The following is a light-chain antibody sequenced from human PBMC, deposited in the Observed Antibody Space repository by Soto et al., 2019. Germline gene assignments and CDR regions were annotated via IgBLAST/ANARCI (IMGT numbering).Light chain of an antibody. CDR1: SSDVGAYYS. V-gene: IGLV2-14*01. CDR3: SSYTVGSSHDV. Sequence: QSVLTQPASVSGSPGQSITISCTGTSSDVGAYYSVSWYQHHPGKAPKPIIYGVTNRPSGVSNRFSGSKSGNTASLTTSGLQAEDEVDYHCSSYTVGSSHDVFGTGTKVTVL. J-gene: IGLJ1*01. CDR2: GVT.